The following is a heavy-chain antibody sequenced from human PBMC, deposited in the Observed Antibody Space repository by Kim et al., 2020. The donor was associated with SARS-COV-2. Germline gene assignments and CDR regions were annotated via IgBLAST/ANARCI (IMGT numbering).Heavy chain of an antibody. CDR2: IYSGGST. Sequence: GGSLRLSCAASGFTVSSNYMSWVRQAPGKGLEWVSVIYSGGSTYYADSVKGRFTISRDNSKNTLYLQMNSLRAEDTTVYYCARWGYDSSGYYLPYFDYWGQGTLVTVSS. CDR1: GFTVSSNY. CDR3: ARWGYDSSGYYLPYFDY. J-gene: IGHJ4*02. D-gene: IGHD3-22*01. V-gene: IGHV3-53*01.